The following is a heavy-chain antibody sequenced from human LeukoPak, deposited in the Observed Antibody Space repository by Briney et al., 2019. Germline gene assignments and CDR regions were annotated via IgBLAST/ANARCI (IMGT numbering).Heavy chain of an antibody. CDR2: ISGNGGGT. D-gene: IGHD2-2*01. J-gene: IGHJ4*02. CDR1: GFTFSSYG. CDR3: AKGNRYCSSTSCYQTSFDY. V-gene: IGHV3-23*01. Sequence: SGGSLRLSCAASGFTFSSYGMSWVRQAPGKGLEWVSTISGNGGGTYYADSVKGRVTISRDNSKNTLYLHMNSLRAEDTAIYYCAKGNRYCSSTSCYQTSFDYWGQGTLVTVSS.